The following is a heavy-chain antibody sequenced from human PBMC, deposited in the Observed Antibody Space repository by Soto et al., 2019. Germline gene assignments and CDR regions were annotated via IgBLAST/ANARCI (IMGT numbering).Heavy chain of an antibody. V-gene: IGHV6-1*01. Sequence: SQTLSLTCAISGDSVSSKSATWNWIRRSPSRGLEWLGRTYYRSKWSTDYAVSVNNRITINPDTSKDQFSLQLNSVTPEDTAMYYCTRSFSGSYGSWGQITLVTVSS. J-gene: IGHJ5*02. CDR1: GDSVSSKSAT. CDR2: TYYRSKWST. D-gene: IGHD1-26*01. CDR3: TRSFSGSYGS.